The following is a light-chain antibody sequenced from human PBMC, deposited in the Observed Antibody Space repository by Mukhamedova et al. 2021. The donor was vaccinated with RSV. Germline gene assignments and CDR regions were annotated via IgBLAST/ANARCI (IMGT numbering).Light chain of an antibody. Sequence: WYQRRVHGKAPKLLIFDASTLESGVPSRFSGNGYGTHFTFIISSLQPDDIATYYCQQYYDLPVTFGGGTKVEIK. CDR3: QQYYDLPVT. J-gene: IGKJ4*01. V-gene: IGKV1-33*01. CDR2: DAS.